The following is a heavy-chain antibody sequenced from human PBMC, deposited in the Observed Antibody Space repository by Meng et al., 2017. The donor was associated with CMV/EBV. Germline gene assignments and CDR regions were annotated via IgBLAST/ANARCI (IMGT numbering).Heavy chain of an antibody. D-gene: IGHD5-18*01. J-gene: IGHJ6*02. CDR3: ATGYSPEWYYYGMDV. CDR1: GGTFSSYA. V-gene: IGHV1-69*10. Sequence: SVKVSCKASGGTFSSYAISWVRQAPGQGLEWMGGIIPILGIANYAQKFQGRVTITADKSTSTAYMELSSLRSKDTAVYYCATGYSPEWYYYGMDVWGQGTTVTVSS. CDR2: IIPILGIA.